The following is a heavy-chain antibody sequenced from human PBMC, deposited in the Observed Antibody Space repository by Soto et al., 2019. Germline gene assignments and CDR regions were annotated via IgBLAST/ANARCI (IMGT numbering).Heavy chain of an antibody. CDR2: IYYSGTT. V-gene: IGHV4-59*12. CDR3: ARESSRETSIAAENWFDP. D-gene: IGHD6-6*01. CDR1: GGSISNDC. J-gene: IGHJ5*02. Sequence: TLSLTCTVSGGSISNDCWTWSRQPPGKGLQWIGNIYYSGTTNYNPSLKSRVTISRDNAKNTLYLQMNSLRAEDTAVYYCARESSRETSIAAENWFDPWGQGTLVTVSS.